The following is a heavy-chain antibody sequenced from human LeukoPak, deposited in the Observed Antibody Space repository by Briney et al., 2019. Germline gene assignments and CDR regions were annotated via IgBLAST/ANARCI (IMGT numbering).Heavy chain of an antibody. CDR3: ATGSAKWLYNY. V-gene: IGHV3-53*01. CDR1: GFTFSSNY. J-gene: IGHJ4*02. D-gene: IGHD3-22*01. Sequence: GGSLRLSCAASGFTFSSNYMSWVRQAPGRGLEWVSVIYSGGSTYYADSVKGRFTISRDNSKNTLYLQMNSLRAEDTAVYYCATGSAKWLYNYWGQGTLVTVSS. CDR2: IYSGGST.